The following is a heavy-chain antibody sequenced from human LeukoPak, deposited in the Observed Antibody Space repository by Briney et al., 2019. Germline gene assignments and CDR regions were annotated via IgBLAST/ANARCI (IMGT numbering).Heavy chain of an antibody. CDR2: ISSSGSTI. Sequence: GGSLRLSCAASGFTFSDYYMSWIRQAPGKGLEWVSYISSSGSTIYYADSVKGRFTISRDNAKKSLYLQMNSLRAEDTAVYYCASVATYGDFHFDYWGQGTLVTVSS. CDR3: ASVATYGDFHFDY. CDR1: GFTFSDYY. J-gene: IGHJ4*02. V-gene: IGHV3-11*04. D-gene: IGHD4-17*01.